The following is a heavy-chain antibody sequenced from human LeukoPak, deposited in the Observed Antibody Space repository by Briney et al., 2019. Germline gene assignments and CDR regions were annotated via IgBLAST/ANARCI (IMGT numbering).Heavy chain of an antibody. CDR1: GGSISSYY. J-gene: IGHJ6*03. Sequence: SETLSLTCTVSGGSISSYYWSWIRQPPGKGLEWIGYIYYSGSTNYNPSLKSRVTISVDTSKNQFSLKLSSVTAADTAVYYCARGGYNAHYYYMDVWGKGTTVTVSS. V-gene: IGHV4-59*12. CDR3: ARGGYNAHYYYMDV. D-gene: IGHD5-24*01. CDR2: IYYSGST.